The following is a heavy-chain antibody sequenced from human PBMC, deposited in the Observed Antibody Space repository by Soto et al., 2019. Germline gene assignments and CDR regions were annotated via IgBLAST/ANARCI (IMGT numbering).Heavy chain of an antibody. J-gene: IGHJ6*02. V-gene: IGHV1-18*01. Sequence: ASVKVSCKASGYTFTSYGISWVRQAPGQGLEWMGWISAYNGNTNYAQKIQGRVTMTTDTSTSTAYMELRSLRSDDTAVYYCARDRCSGGSCYLDYYYYGMDVWGQGTTVTVSS. CDR2: ISAYNGNT. CDR1: GYTFTSYG. D-gene: IGHD2-15*01. CDR3: ARDRCSGGSCYLDYYYYGMDV.